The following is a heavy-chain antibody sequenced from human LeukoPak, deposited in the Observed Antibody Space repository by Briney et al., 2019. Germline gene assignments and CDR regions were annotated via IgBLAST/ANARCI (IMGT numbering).Heavy chain of an antibody. J-gene: IGHJ5*02. Sequence: ASVKVSCKATGYTFTSYDINWMRQATGQGLEWMGRINPNSGGTNYAQKFQGRVTMTRDTSISTAYMELSRLRSDDTAVYYCVVFPYYDFWSGSINWFDPWGQGTLVTVSS. D-gene: IGHD3-3*01. V-gene: IGHV1-2*06. CDR1: GYTFTSYD. CDR3: VVFPYYDFWSGSINWFDP. CDR2: INPNSGGT.